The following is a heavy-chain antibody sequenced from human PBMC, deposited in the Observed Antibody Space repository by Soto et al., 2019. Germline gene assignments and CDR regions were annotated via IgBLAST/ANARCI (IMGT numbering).Heavy chain of an antibody. Sequence: QVQLVQSGAEVKKPGSSVKVSCKASGGTFSSYTISWVRQAPGQGLEWMGRIIPILGIANYAQKFQGRVTITADKSTSTAYMGLSSLRSEDTAVYYCARLWFGESPTGMDVWGQGTTVTVSS. J-gene: IGHJ6*02. CDR1: GGTFSSYT. CDR3: ARLWFGESPTGMDV. D-gene: IGHD3-10*01. V-gene: IGHV1-69*02. CDR2: IIPILGIA.